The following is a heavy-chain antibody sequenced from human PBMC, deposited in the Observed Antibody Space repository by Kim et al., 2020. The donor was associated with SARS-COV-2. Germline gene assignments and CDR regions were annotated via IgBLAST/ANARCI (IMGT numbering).Heavy chain of an antibody. D-gene: IGHD3-3*01. J-gene: IGHJ5*02. V-gene: IGHV3-7*01. CDR3: ARTVTIFGVVAWFDP. Sequence: VDSVKGRFPISRDNAKNSLYLQMNSLRAEDTAVYYCARTVTIFGVVAWFDPWGQGTLVTVSS.